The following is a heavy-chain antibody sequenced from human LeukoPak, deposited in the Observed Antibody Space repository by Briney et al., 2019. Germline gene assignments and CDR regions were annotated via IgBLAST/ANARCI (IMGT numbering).Heavy chain of an antibody. CDR1: GFAFSDYY. CDR3: AGGYSGYDSSAPFDY. J-gene: IGHJ4*02. V-gene: IGHV3-11*01. CDR2: ISSSGSTI. D-gene: IGHD5-12*01. Sequence: PGGSLRLSCAASGFAFSDYYMSWIRQAPGKGLEWVSCISSSGSTIYYADSVKGRFTISRDNAKNSLYLQMNSLRAEDTAVYYCAGGYSGYDSSAPFDYWGQGTLVTVSS.